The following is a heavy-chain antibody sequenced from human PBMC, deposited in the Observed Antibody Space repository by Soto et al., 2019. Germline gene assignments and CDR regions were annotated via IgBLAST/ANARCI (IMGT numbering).Heavy chain of an antibody. J-gene: IGHJ4*02. V-gene: IGHV4-59*01. CDR1: GGSISSYY. Sequence: SETLSLTCTVSGGSISSYYWSWIRQPPGKGLEWIGYIYYSGSTNYNPSLKSRVTISVDTSKNQFSLKLSSVTAADTAVYYCARDDYGDYFLYWGQGTLVTVSS. CDR3: ARDDYGDYFLY. CDR2: IYYSGST. D-gene: IGHD4-17*01.